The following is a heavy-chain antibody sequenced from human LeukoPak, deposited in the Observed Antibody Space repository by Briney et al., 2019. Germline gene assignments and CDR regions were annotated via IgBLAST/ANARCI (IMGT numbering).Heavy chain of an antibody. D-gene: IGHD3-10*01. CDR2: IKQDGSEK. V-gene: IGHV3-7*01. Sequence: PGGSLRLSCAASGFTFSSGCMSGWLRPPRKGLQWVANIKQDGSEKYYVDSVKGRFTISRDNAKNSLYLQMNSLRAEDTAVYYCASAGSGSYYQNYYYYYMDVWGKGTTVTVSS. CDR1: GFTFSSGC. CDR3: ASAGSGSYYQNYYYYYMDV. J-gene: IGHJ6*03.